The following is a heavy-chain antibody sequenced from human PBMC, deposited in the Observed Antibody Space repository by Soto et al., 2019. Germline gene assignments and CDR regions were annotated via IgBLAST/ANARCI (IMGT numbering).Heavy chain of an antibody. CDR3: ARGLIRWFGDLSRRGGYYYYMDV. J-gene: IGHJ6*03. D-gene: IGHD3-10*01. Sequence: QVQLQQWGAGLLKPSETLSLTCAVYGGSFSGYQWSWIRQTPGNGLEWIGEINDSGNINYNPSLTSRVTVLLDTPKKQISLQLSSVTAADTAVYFCARGLIRWFGDLSRRGGYYYYMDVWGKGTTVTVSS. V-gene: IGHV4-34*01. CDR1: GGSFSGYQ. CDR2: INDSGNI.